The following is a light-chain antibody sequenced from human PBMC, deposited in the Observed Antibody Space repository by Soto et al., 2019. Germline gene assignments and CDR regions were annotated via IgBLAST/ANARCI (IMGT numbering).Light chain of an antibody. CDR2: EVS. CDR3: RSYAGGNNLV. V-gene: IGLV2-8*01. CDR1: SRDVGGYNY. J-gene: IGLJ3*02. Sequence: QSVLTQPPSASGSPGQTVTISCTGTSRDVGGYNYVSWYQQHPGKAPKLMIYEVSKRPSGVPDRFSGSKSGNTASLTVSGPQAEDDADYYCRSYAGGNNLVFRAGTKVTLL.